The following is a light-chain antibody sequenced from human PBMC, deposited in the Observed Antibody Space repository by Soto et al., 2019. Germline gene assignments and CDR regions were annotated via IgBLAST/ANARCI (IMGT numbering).Light chain of an antibody. CDR2: GAS. J-gene: IGKJ2*01. V-gene: IGKV3-20*01. CDR3: QQYGDSPPYT. Sequence: EIVLTQSPGTLSLSPGERATLSCRASQSVSNSYLAWYQQKPGQAPRLLIYGASSMATGIPDRFSGSGSGTDFTLTISRLEPEDFAVYYCQQYGDSPPYTFGQGTKLAIK. CDR1: QSVSNSY.